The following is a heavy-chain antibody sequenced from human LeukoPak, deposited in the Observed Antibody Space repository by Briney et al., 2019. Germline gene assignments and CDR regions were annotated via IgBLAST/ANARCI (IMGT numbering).Heavy chain of an antibody. J-gene: IGHJ5*02. Sequence: GASAKVSCKASGYTFTGYYMHWVRQAPGQGLEWMGWINPNSGGTNYAQKFQGRVTMTRDTSISTAYMELSRLRSDDTAVYYCARVKGSSRDNWFDPWGQGTLVTVSS. V-gene: IGHV1-2*02. CDR1: GYTFTGYY. CDR2: INPNSGGT. D-gene: IGHD6-13*01. CDR3: ARVKGSSRDNWFDP.